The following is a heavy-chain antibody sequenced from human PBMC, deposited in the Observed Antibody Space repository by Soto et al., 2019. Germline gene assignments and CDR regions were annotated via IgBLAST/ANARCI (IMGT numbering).Heavy chain of an antibody. J-gene: IGHJ4*02. CDR3: ARQVYSVVTPLDY. Sequence: EVQLVESGGGLVQPGGSRRLSGAPSGFSLRIFRLTWVPQAQGKGLEWVSHINTRSSTSTATYYADSVRGRFTISRDDAKNSLYLEMNSLRGDDTAVYYCARQVYSVVTPLDYWGRGTLVTVSS. V-gene: IGHV3-48*01. CDR1: GFSLRIFR. CDR2: INTRSSTSTAT. D-gene: IGHD2-21*02.